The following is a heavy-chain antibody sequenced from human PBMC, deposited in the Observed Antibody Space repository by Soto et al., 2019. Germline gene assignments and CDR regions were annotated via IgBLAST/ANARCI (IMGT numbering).Heavy chain of an antibody. CDR1: GFSLTTSGVG. CDR2: IYWDDDK. V-gene: IGHV2-5*02. Sequence: QITLNESGPTVVKPAETLTLTCTVSGFSLTTSGVGVGWIRQSPVKAPERLALIYWDDDKRYSASLKSRLTITTDTSTNQVVLTMASVDPADTATYYCAHRILRTVFGLVTATAIYFDFWGQGTPVVVSS. J-gene: IGHJ4*02. CDR3: AHRILRTVFGLVTATAIYFDF. D-gene: IGHD3-3*01.